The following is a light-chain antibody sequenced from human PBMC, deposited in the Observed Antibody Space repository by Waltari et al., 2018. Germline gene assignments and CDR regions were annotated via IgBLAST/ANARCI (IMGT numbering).Light chain of an antibody. CDR3: LLSYSGARV. V-gene: IGLV7-46*01. J-gene: IGLJ3*02. Sequence: QAVVTQERSLTVSPGGTVTLTWRSTPGAVTTAHYPYWFQQKPGQGPKTLIYDTNHKHPWTPDRFSVSLLEGKAALTLSGAQPEDEAEYYCLLSYSGARVFGGGAKLTVL. CDR1: PGAVTTAHY. CDR2: DTN.